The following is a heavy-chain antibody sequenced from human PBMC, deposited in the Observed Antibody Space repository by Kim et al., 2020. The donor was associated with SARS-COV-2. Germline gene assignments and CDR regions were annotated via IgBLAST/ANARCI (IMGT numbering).Heavy chain of an antibody. J-gene: IGHJ3*02. D-gene: IGHD6-13*01. CDR3: ARDPRIGYSSSPHAEDAFDI. CDR2: IYYSGST. Sequence: SETLSLTCTVSGGSISSSSYYWGWIRQPPGKGLEWIGSIYYSGSTYYNPSLKSRVTISVDTSKNQFSLKLSSVTAADTAVYYCARDPRIGYSSSPHAEDAFDIWGQGTMVTVSS. V-gene: IGHV4-39*07. CDR1: GGSISSSSYY.